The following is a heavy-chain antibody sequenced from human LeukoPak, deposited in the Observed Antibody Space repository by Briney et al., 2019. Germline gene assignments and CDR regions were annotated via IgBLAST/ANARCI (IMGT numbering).Heavy chain of an antibody. CDR3: ATDGRLSYDTRIWDN. CDR2: TYSGGST. Sequence: PGGSLRLSCAASGFNVGRNYMSWVRQAPGKGLECVSITYSGGSTYYADSVKGRFTISRDNGKSSVYLQMNSLRAEDTAIYYCATDGRLSYDTRIWDNWGQGTLVTVSS. J-gene: IGHJ4*02. CDR1: GFNVGRNY. D-gene: IGHD3-22*01. V-gene: IGHV3-53*01.